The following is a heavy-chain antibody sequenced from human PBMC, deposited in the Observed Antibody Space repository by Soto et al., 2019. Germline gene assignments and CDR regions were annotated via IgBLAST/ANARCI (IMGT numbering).Heavy chain of an antibody. CDR1: GGSISSSSYY. V-gene: IGHV4-39*01. CDR2: ISYSGST. Sequence: SETLSLTCTVSGGSISSSSYYWGWIRQPPGKGLEWIGSISYSGSTYYNPSLKSRVTISIDTSKNQFSLQLSSVTAADTAVFYCARPRSSGWRGGFDYWGQGTLVTVSS. J-gene: IGHJ4*02. D-gene: IGHD6-19*01. CDR3: ARPRSSGWRGGFDY.